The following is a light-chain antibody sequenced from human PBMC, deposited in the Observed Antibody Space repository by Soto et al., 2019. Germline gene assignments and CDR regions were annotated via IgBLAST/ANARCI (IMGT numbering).Light chain of an antibody. V-gene: IGKV3-11*01. CDR2: DAS. Sequence: EVVLTQSPATLYLSPGERATLSCTASQSVTTYLAWYQQKPGQAPRLLIYDASTRATGIPARFSGSGSGTDFTLTISRLAPEDFGVYDCQQRSNWPPGVTFGHGTKVDIK. CDR1: QSVTTY. J-gene: IGKJ3*01. CDR3: QQRSNWPPGVT.